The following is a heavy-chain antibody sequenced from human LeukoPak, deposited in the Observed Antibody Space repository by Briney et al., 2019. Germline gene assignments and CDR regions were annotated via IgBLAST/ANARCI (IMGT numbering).Heavy chain of an antibody. CDR1: GFTFSSYA. J-gene: IGHJ5*02. D-gene: IGHD6-19*01. CDR2: ISSNGGST. Sequence: GGSLRLSCAASGFTFSSYAMHWVRQAPGKGLEYVSAISSNGGSTYYANSVKGRFTISRDNSKNTLYLQMGSLRAEDMAVYYCARESGWSPYHNWFDPWGQGTLVTVSS. V-gene: IGHV3-64*01. CDR3: ARESGWSPYHNWFDP.